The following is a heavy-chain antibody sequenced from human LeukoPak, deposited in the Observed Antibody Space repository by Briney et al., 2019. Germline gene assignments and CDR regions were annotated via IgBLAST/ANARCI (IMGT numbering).Heavy chain of an antibody. CDR1: GGFISSYY. Sequence: PSETLSLTCTVSGGFISSYYWSWIRQPPGKGLEWIGYMYYSGSTNYNPSLKSRGTISVDTSKNQFSLMLISVTAADTAVYYCARDVRESSGYRVGFDPWGQGTLVTVSS. J-gene: IGHJ5*02. D-gene: IGHD3-22*01. CDR2: MYYSGST. V-gene: IGHV4-59*01. CDR3: ARDVRESSGYRVGFDP.